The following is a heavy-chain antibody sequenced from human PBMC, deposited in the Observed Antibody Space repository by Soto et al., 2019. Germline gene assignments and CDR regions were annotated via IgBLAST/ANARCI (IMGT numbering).Heavy chain of an antibody. J-gene: IGHJ4*01. CDR1: GGSFSGYY. CDR2: INHSGST. V-gene: IGHV4-34*01. CDR3: ARAPPGHNPDC. Sequence: PSETLSLTCAVYGGSFSGYYWSWIRQPPGKGLEWIGEINHSGSTNYNPSLKSRVTISVDTSKNQFSLKLSSVTAADTAVYYCARAPPGHNPDCWGHGTLVTVSS.